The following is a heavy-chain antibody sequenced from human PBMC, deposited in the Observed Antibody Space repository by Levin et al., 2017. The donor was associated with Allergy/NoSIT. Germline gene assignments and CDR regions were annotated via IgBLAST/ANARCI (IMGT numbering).Heavy chain of an antibody. CDR2: INPSGGST. Sequence: GASVKVSCKASGYTFTSYYMHWVRQAPGQGLEWMGIINPSGGSTSYAQKFQGRVTMTRDTSTSTVYMELSSLRSEDTAVYYCARDGAAAGPGYYCDYWGQGTLVTVSS. CDR1: GYTFTSYY. V-gene: IGHV1-46*01. D-gene: IGHD6-13*01. J-gene: IGHJ4*02. CDR3: ARDGAAAGPGYYCDY.